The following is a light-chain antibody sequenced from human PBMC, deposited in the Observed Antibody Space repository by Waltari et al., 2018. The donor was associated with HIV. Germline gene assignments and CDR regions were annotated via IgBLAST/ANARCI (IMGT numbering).Light chain of an antibody. CDR3: QQYNNWRPYA. Sequence: EIVMTQSPATLSVSPGERATLSCRASQSVSSNLAWYQQKPGQAPRLLIYGASTRATGSPARLSGSGSGTEFTLTISSLQSEDFAVYYYQQYNNWRPYAFGQGTKLEIK. CDR1: QSVSSN. V-gene: IGKV3-15*01. CDR2: GAS. J-gene: IGKJ2*01.